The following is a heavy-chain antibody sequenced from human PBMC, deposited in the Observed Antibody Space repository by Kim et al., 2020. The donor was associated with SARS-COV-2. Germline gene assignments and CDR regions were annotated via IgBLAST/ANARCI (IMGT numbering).Heavy chain of an antibody. J-gene: IGHJ5*02. CDR1: GEAFNNFY. CDR2: INHDGRP. V-gene: IGHV4-34*01. Sequence: SETLSLTCGVYGEAFNNFYWSWIRQSPGKGLEWIGEINHDGRPNYNPSLKSRVTIAIDTSKKQFSLNLTSVTDADTALYYCARTTRYVSSQRWFDPWGQGTLAT. CDR3: ARTTRYVSSQRWFDP. D-gene: IGHD6-6*01.